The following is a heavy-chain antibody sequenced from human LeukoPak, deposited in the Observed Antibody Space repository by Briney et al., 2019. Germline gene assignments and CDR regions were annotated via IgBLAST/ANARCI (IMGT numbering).Heavy chain of an antibody. CDR2: IYPGDSDT. Sequence: GESLKISCKGSGYSFTSYWIGWVRQMPGKGLEWMGIIYPGDSDTRYSPSFQGQVTISADKSISTAYLQWSSLKASDTAMYYCARQQIAVAGTLVLGWFDPWGQGTLVTVSS. CDR1: GYSFTSYW. CDR3: ARQQIAVAGTLVLGWFDP. J-gene: IGHJ5*02. V-gene: IGHV5-51*01. D-gene: IGHD6-19*01.